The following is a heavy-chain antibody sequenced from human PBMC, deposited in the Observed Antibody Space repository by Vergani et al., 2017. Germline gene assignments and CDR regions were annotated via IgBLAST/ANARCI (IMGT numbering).Heavy chain of an antibody. D-gene: IGHD6-13*01. CDR1: GGSFSGHY. CDR3: ARGCGSWYTLRGHYFDY. J-gene: IGHJ4*02. Sequence: QVQLQQWGAGLLKPSETLSLTCAVYGGSFSGHYCSWIRQPPGKGLEWIGEINHSGSTNYNPSLKSRVTISVDTSKNQFSLKLSSVTAADTAVYYCARGCGSWYTLRGHYFDYWGQGTLVTVSS. V-gene: IGHV4-34*01. CDR2: INHSGST.